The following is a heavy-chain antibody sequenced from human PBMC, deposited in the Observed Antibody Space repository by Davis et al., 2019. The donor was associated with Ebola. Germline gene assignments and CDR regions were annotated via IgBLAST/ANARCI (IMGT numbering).Heavy chain of an antibody. Sequence: ASVKVSCKASGGTFSSYAISWVRQAPGQGLEWMGWISAYNGNTNYAQKFQGRVTMTRDTSISTAYMELSRLRSDDTAVYYCARVRGKVGATSPWGQGTLVTVSS. CDR1: GGTFSSYA. D-gene: IGHD1-26*01. V-gene: IGHV1-18*01. CDR3: ARVRGKVGATSP. J-gene: IGHJ5*02. CDR2: ISAYNGNT.